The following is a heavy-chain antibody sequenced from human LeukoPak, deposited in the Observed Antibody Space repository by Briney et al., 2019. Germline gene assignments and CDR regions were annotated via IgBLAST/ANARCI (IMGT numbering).Heavy chain of an antibody. CDR2: FKSKADGETT. CDR3: TTDLGITMIRGVIVS. J-gene: IGHJ4*02. D-gene: IGHD3-10*01. V-gene: IGHV3-15*01. Sequence: GGPFGPSCAAFEFPSLPAWLTWSAQAPGKGLNWSARFKSKADGETTDYAAPVKGRFFMSRDDSKATLYLQMNYLETEDTAVYYCTTDLGITMIRGVIVSWGQGTLVTVSS. CDR1: EFPSLPAW.